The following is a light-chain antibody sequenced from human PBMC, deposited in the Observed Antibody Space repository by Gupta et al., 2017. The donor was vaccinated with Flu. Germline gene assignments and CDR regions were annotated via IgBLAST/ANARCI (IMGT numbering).Light chain of an antibody. CDR1: SSNIGSNV. CDR2: SND. V-gene: IGLV1-44*01. Sequence: VTSTGSGSSSNIGSNVVSWYQQLPGTAPKLLIYSNDLRPSGVPDRFSGSKSDTSASLAISGLQSEDEADYYCATWDDSLNGAVFGGGTKLT. J-gene: IGLJ3*02. CDR3: ATWDDSLNGAV.